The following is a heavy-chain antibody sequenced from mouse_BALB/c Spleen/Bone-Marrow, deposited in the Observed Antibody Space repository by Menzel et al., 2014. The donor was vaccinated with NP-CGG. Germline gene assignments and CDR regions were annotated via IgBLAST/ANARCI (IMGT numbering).Heavy chain of an antibody. Sequence: EVQLQQSGAELVKPGASVKLSCTASGFNIKDTYMHWVKQRPEQGLEWIGRIDPANGNTKYDPKFQGKATITADTSSNTAYRQLSSLTSEGTAVYYGSSYAMDYWGQGTSVTVSS. CDR1: GFNIKDTY. J-gene: IGHJ4*01. CDR3: SSYAMDY. CDR2: IDPANGNT. V-gene: IGHV14-3*02.